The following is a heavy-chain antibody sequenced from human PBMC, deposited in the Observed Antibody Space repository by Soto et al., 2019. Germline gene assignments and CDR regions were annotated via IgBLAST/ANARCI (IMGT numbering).Heavy chain of an antibody. CDR2: IDWDDDK. V-gene: IGHV2-70*11. Sequence: SGPTLVNPTQTLTLTCTFSGFSLSTSGMCVSWIRQPPAKALEWLARIDWDDDKYYSTSLKTRLTISKDTSKNQVVLTMTNMDPVDTATYYCARICYGSGSYYDRLYNWFDPWGQGTLVTVSS. D-gene: IGHD3-10*01. J-gene: IGHJ5*02. CDR3: ARICYGSGSYYDRLYNWFDP. CDR1: GFSLSTSGMC.